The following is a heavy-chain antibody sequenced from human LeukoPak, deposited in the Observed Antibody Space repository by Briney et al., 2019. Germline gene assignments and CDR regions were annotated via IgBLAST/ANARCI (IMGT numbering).Heavy chain of an antibody. CDR1: GYTFTGYY. Sequence: ASVKVSCKASGYTFTGYYMHWVRQAPGQGLEWMGRINPNSGGTNYAQKFQGRVTTTRDTSISTAYMELSRLRSDDTAVYYCARALAVADSFDYWGQGTLVTVSS. CDR2: INPNSGGT. D-gene: IGHD6-19*01. V-gene: IGHV1-2*06. J-gene: IGHJ4*02. CDR3: ARALAVADSFDY.